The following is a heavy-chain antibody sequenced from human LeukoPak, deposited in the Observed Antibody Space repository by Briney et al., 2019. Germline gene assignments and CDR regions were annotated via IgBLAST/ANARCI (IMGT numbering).Heavy chain of an antibody. J-gene: IGHJ4*02. CDR1: GFIFINYA. CDR3: AKSGARWSHFDY. Sequence: GGSLRLSCTASGFIFINYAMNWVRQAPGKGLEWVADIDNDGGKTYYTDSVKGRFIISRDNSKNTLYLQMNSLRAEDTALYYCAKSGARWSHFDYWGQGTLVTVSS. V-gene: IGHV3-23*01. D-gene: IGHD3-3*01. CDR2: IDNDGGKT.